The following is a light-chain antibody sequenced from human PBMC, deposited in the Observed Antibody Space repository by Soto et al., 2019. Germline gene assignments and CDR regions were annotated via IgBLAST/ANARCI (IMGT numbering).Light chain of an antibody. CDR2: DVS. J-gene: IGLJ2*01. V-gene: IGLV2-8*01. CDR1: SSDVGGYNY. Sequence: QSALTQPPSASGSPGQSVTISCTGSSSDVGGYNYVSWYQQYPGKAPKLMIYDVSKRPSGVPDRFSGSKSGNTASLTVSGLQDEDEADYYCSSYAGTNNALFGGGTKVTVL. CDR3: SSYAGTNNAL.